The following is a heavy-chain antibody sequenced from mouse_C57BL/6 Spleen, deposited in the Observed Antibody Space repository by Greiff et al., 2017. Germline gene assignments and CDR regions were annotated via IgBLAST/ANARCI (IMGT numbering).Heavy chain of an antibody. V-gene: IGHV5-9-1*02. CDR1: GFTFSSSA. CDR2: ISSGGDYI. CDR3: TRWGGPFAY. J-gene: IGHJ3*01. Sequence: EVKLVESGEGLVKPGGSLKLSCAASGFTFSSSAMSWVRQTPEKRLEWVAYISSGGDYIYYADTVKGRFTISRDNARNTLYLQMSSLKSEDTAMYYCTRWGGPFAYWGQGTLVTVSA.